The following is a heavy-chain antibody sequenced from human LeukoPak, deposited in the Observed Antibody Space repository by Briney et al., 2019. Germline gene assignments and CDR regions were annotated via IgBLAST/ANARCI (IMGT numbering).Heavy chain of an antibody. CDR1: GGSINSYY. CDR2: IYYSGSP. Sequence: SETLSLTCTVSGGSINSYYWSWIRQPPGKGLEWIGDIYYSGSPDYSPSLKSRVTISVATSKTQFSLKMSSVTAADTAVYYCARGAAAASYYFDYWGQGTLVTVSS. J-gene: IGHJ4*02. CDR3: ARGAAAASYYFDY. V-gene: IGHV4-59*01. D-gene: IGHD6-13*01.